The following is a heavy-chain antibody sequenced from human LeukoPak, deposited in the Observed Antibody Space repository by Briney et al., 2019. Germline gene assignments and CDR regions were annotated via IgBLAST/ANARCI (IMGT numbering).Heavy chain of an antibody. J-gene: IGHJ4*02. Sequence: PGRSLRLSCAASGFTFSSYSMNWVRQAPGKGLEWVSSISSSSSYIYYADSVKGRFTISRDNAKNSLYLQMNSLRAEDTAVYYCASDGATGSGFDYWGQGTLVTVSS. D-gene: IGHD1-26*01. V-gene: IGHV3-21*01. CDR3: ASDGATGSGFDY. CDR2: ISSSSSYI. CDR1: GFTFSSYS.